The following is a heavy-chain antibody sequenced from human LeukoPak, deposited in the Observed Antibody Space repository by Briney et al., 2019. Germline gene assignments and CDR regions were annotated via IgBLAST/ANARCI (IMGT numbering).Heavy chain of an antibody. D-gene: IGHD2-2*01. Sequence: PGRSLGLSCAASGFTFSSYGMHWVRQAPGKGLEWVAVISYDGSNKYYADSVKGRFTISRDNSKNTLYLQMNSLRAEDTAVYYCARVGCSSTSCYFGFDYWGQGTLVTVSS. CDR3: ARVGCSSTSCYFGFDY. J-gene: IGHJ4*02. CDR1: GFTFSSYG. CDR2: ISYDGSNK. V-gene: IGHV3-30*03.